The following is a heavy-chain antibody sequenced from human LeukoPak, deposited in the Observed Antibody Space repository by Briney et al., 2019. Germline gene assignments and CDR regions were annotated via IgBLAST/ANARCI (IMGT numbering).Heavy chain of an antibody. J-gene: IGHJ4*02. D-gene: IGHD3-16*02. CDR2: IFYSGNT. Sequence: SETLSLTCTVSGGSINSSSYYWGWIRQPPGKGLEWIGSIFYSGNTYDNPSLKSRVTISVDTSKNQFSLKLSSVTAADTAVYYCARGYDYVWGSYRAFDYWGQGTLVTVSS. CDR1: GGSINSSSYY. CDR3: ARGYDYVWGSYRAFDY. V-gene: IGHV4-39*01.